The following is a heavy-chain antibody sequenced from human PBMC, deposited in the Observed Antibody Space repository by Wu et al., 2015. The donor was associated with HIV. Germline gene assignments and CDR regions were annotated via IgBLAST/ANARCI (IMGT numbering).Heavy chain of an antibody. V-gene: IGHV1-46*01. J-gene: IGHJ5*02. Sequence: QVQLVQSGAEVKKPGASVKVSCKGSGYTFTTYYIHWVRQAPGQGLEWMGMINPSGGSTSYAQTFQGRVTMTGDTFTNTVYMDLNSVRSEDTAMYYCARGRWTGYSSSMYNWFDPWGQGTLVTVSS. CDR3: ARGRWTGYSSSMYNWFDP. CDR1: GYTFTTYY. D-gene: IGHD6-13*01. CDR2: INPSGGST.